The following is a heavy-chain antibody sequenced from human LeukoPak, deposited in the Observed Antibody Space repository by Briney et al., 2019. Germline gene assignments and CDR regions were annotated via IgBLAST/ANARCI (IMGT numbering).Heavy chain of an antibody. Sequence: AGGSLRLSCAASGFTFSSYWMSWVRQAPGKGLEWVANIKTDGGQIYYVDSVKGRFTISRDNAKNSLYLQMNSLRAEDTAVYYCARDLNWETYWGQGTLVSVSS. CDR1: GFTFSSYW. CDR3: ARDLNWETY. CDR2: IKTDGGQI. D-gene: IGHD7-27*01. J-gene: IGHJ4*02. V-gene: IGHV3-7*01.